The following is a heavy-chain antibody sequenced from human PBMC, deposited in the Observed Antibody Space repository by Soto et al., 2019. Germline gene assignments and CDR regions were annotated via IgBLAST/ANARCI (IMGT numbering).Heavy chain of an antibody. D-gene: IGHD5-12*01. CDR1: GFTISGYW. CDR2: IKSGGSSI. J-gene: IGHJ4*02. Sequence: GGSLRLSCADSGFTISGYWMHWVRQAPGQGLVWVSRIKSGGSSISYADSVKGRFIISRDNAKNTLYLQMNSLRADDTAVYYCTRGYSGYGNFDYWVQGALVTVSS. V-gene: IGHV3-74*01. CDR3: TRGYSGYGNFDY.